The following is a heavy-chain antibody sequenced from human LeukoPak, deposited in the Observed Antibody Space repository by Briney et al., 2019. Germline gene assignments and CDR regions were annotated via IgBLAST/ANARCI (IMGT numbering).Heavy chain of an antibody. CDR1: GLTFSDYS. J-gene: IGHJ4*02. CDR2: IDGSGDTI. V-gene: IGHV3-48*02. CDR3: SRRFDC. Sequence: GGSLRLSCAASGLTFSDYSMNWVRQAPGKGLEWVSYIDGSGDTIYYADSVKGRFTISRDNAKNSLDLQMNSLRDEDTAVYYCSRRFDCWGQGTLVTVSS.